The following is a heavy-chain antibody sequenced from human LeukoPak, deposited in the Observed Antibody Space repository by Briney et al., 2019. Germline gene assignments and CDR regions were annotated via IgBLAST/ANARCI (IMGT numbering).Heavy chain of an antibody. CDR1: GFTFSSYG. CDR2: ISYDGSNK. D-gene: IGHD2-15*01. CDR3: AKDIDCSGGSCYTWGYYGMDV. Sequence: GGSLRLSCAASGFTFSSYGMHWVRQAPGKGLKWVAVISYDGSNKYYADSVKGRFTISRDNSKNTLYLQMNSLRAEDTAVYYCAKDIDCSGGSCYTWGYYGMDVWGKGTTVTVSS. J-gene: IGHJ6*04. V-gene: IGHV3-30*18.